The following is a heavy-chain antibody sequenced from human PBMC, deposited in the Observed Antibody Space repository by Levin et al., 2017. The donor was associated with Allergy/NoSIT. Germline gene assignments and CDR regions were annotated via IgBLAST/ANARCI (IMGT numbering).Heavy chain of an antibody. CDR1: GFTFSSYG. V-gene: IGHV3-30*03. CDR2: ISYDGSNK. J-gene: IGHJ4*02. CDR3: RAPLPTGVFD. D-gene: IGHD4-23*01. Sequence: GESLKISCAASGFTFSSYGMHWVRQAPGKGLEWVAVISYDGSNKYYADSVKGRFTISRDNSKNTLYLQMNSLRAEDTAVYYCRAPLPTGVFDWGQGTLVTVSS.